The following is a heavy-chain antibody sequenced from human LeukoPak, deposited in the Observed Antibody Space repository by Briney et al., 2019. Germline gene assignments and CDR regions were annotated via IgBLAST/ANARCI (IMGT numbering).Heavy chain of an antibody. CDR2: MYNGGST. Sequence: SETLSLTCTVSAGSFSNHYWSWIRQTPGKGLEWVGYMYNGGSTSYNPSLKGRVTISIDTSNQFSLKLSSVTAADTAVYYCARCRSVQDVWSFGPRYYHYYMDVWGKGATVSVSS. CDR3: ARCRSVQDVWSFGPRYYHYYMDV. D-gene: IGHD3-3*01. CDR1: AGSFSNHY. V-gene: IGHV4-59*11. J-gene: IGHJ6*03.